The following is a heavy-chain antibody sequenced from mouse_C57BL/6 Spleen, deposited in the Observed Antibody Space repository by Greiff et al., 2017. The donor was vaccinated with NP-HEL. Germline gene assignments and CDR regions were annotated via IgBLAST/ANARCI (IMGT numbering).Heavy chain of an antibody. Sequence: VQLKESGPGLVKPSQSLSLTCSVTGYSITSGYYWNWIRQFPGNKLEWMGYISYDGSNNYNPSLKNRISITRDTSKNQFFLKLNSVTTEDTATYYCARDRTPWAYWGQGTLVTVSA. CDR1: GYSITSGYY. CDR3: ARDRTPWAY. CDR2: ISYDGSN. V-gene: IGHV3-6*01. J-gene: IGHJ3*01.